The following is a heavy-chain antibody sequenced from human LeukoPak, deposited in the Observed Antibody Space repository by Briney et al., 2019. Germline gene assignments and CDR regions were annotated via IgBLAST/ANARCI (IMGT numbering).Heavy chain of an antibody. J-gene: IGHJ6*03. CDR2: IIPIFGTA. Sequence: SVKVSCKASVGTFSSYAISWVRQAPGQGLEWMGGIIPIFGTANYAQKFQGRVTITTDESTSTAYMELSSLRSEDTAVYYCARVRVQDYYYYMDVWGKGTTVTVSS. CDR1: VGTFSSYA. V-gene: IGHV1-69*05. D-gene: IGHD1-1*01. CDR3: ARVRVQDYYYYMDV.